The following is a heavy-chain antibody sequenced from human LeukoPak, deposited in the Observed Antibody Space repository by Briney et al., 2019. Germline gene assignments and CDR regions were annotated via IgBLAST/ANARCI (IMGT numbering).Heavy chain of an antibody. J-gene: IGHJ5*02. Sequence: GGSLRLSCAASGFTFSSYSMNWVRQAPGKGLEWVSYISSASNTIYYADSVKGRFTISRDNAKNSLYLQMSCLRAEDTAMYYCARDGWFGDYNWFDPWGQGTLVTVSS. V-gene: IGHV3-48*01. D-gene: IGHD3-10*01. CDR1: GFTFSSYS. CDR2: ISSASNTI. CDR3: ARDGWFGDYNWFDP.